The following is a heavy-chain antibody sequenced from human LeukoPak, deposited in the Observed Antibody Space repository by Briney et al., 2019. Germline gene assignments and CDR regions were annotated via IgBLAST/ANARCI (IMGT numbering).Heavy chain of an antibody. D-gene: IGHD3-9*01. V-gene: IGHV4-39*01. CDR3: ARYRIGLRYFDWPRIAFDI. J-gene: IGHJ3*02. Sequence: PETLSLTCTVSGGSISSSSYYWGWIRQPPGKGLEWIGSIYYSGSTYYNPSLKSRVTISVDTSKNQFSLKLSSVTAADTAVYYCARYRIGLRYFDWPRIAFDIWGQGTMVTVSS. CDR1: GGSISSSSYY. CDR2: IYYSGST.